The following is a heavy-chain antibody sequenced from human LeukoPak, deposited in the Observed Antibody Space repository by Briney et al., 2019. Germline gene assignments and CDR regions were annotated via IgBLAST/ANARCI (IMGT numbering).Heavy chain of an antibody. V-gene: IGHV4-59*01. CDR2: IYYSGST. D-gene: IGHD2-15*01. Sequence: PSETLSLTCTVSGGSISSYYWSWIRQPPGKGLEWIGYIYYSGSTNYNPSLKSRVTISVDTSKNQFSLKLSSVTAADTAVYYCARVVAPVTHAYFDYWGQGTLVTVPS. CDR3: ARVVAPVTHAYFDY. J-gene: IGHJ4*02. CDR1: GGSISSYY.